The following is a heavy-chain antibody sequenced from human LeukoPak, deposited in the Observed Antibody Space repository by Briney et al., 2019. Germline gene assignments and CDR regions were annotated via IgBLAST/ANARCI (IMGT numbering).Heavy chain of an antibody. V-gene: IGHV3-11*01. CDR1: GFTFRDFH. CDR2: SSTSGSTI. Sequence: GGSLRLSCAASGFTFRDFHMGWIRQAPGKGLGWVSFSSTSGSTIFYADSVKGRFTISRDNAKNSLYLQMNSLRAEDTAVYYCARERADALDIWGPGTMVTVSS. CDR3: ARERADALDI. J-gene: IGHJ3*02.